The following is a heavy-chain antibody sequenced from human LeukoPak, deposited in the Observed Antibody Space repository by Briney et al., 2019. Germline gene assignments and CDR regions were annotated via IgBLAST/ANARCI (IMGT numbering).Heavy chain of an antibody. CDR1: GFTFSSYY. Sequence: SGGSLRLSCAASGFTFSSYYMSWVRQAPGEGLEWVSGINKNGDGTYYADSVKGRFTISRDNSKNTLYLQMNSLRAEDTAVYYCAKEAYSGSYSPFDYWGQGTLVTVSS. CDR3: AKEAYSGSYSPFDY. D-gene: IGHD1-26*01. J-gene: IGHJ4*02. V-gene: IGHV3-23*01. CDR2: INKNGDGT.